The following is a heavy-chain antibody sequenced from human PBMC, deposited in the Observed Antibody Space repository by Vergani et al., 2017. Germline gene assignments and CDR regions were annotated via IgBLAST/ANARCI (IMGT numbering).Heavy chain of an antibody. CDR2: ISGGGGST. D-gene: IGHD5-24*01. Sequence: EVQLLESGGGLVQPGGSLRLSCAASGFTFSSYAMRWVRQAPGKGLEWVSAISGGGGSTYYADSVKGRFTISRDNSKNTLYLQMNSLRAEDTAVYYCAKKLKDGYSEGGDYWGQGTLVTVSS. J-gene: IGHJ4*02. V-gene: IGHV3-23*01. CDR3: AKKLKDGYSEGGDY. CDR1: GFTFSSYA.